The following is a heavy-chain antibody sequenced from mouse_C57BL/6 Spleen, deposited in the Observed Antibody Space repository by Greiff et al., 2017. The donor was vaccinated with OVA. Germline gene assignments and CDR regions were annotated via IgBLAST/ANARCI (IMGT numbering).Heavy chain of an antibody. V-gene: IGHV1-80*01. CDR3: ARALGLYAMDY. CDR2: IYPGDGDT. J-gene: IGHJ4*01. Sequence: VKLVESGAELVKPGASVKISCKASGYAFSSYWMNWVKQRPGKGLEWIGQIYPGDGDTNYNGKFKGKATLTADKSSSTAYMQLSSLTSEDSAVYFCARALGLYAMDYWGQGTSVTVSS. D-gene: IGHD4-1*01. CDR1: GYAFSSYW.